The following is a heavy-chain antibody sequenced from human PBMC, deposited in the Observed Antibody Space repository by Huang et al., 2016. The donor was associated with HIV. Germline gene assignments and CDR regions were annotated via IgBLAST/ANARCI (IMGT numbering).Heavy chain of an antibody. V-gene: IGHV3-21*01. CDR2: SSSSSSYI. J-gene: IGHJ4*02. D-gene: IGHD6-19*01. CDR3: ASAVAGTLFDY. Sequence: EVQLVESGGGLVKPGGSLRLSCAASGFTFSSYSMNWVRQAPGKGLGWVSSSSSSSSYIYYSDSVKGRFTISRDNAKNSLYLQMNSLRAEDTAVYYCASAVAGTLFDYWGQGTLVTVSS. CDR1: GFTFSSYS.